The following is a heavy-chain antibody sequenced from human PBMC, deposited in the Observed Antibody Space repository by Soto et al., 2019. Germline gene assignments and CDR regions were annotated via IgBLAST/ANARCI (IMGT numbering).Heavy chain of an antibody. Sequence: SETLSLTCTVSGGSVSSGSYYWSWIRQPPGKGLEWIGYIYYSGSTNYNPSLKSRVTISVDTSKNQFSLKLSSVTAADTAVYYCAREGDPLIVGATSNWFDPWGQGTLVTVSS. J-gene: IGHJ5*02. V-gene: IGHV4-61*01. CDR1: GGSVSSGSYY. D-gene: IGHD1-26*01. CDR2: IYYSGST. CDR3: AREGDPLIVGATSNWFDP.